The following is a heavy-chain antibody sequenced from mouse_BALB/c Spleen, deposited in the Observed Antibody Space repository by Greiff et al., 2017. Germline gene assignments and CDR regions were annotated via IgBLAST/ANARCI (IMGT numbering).Heavy chain of an antibody. CDR1: GFTFSSFG. CDR3: ARRIQLGLHYYFDY. J-gene: IGHJ2*01. V-gene: IGHV5-17*02. Sequence: EVKLMESGGGLVQPGGSRKLSCAASGFTFSSFGMHWVRQAPEKGLEWVAYISSGSSTIYYADTVKGRFTISRDNPKNTLFLQMTSLRSEDTAMYYCARRIQLGLHYYFDYWGQGTTLTVSS. D-gene: IGHD3-1*01. CDR2: ISSGSSTI.